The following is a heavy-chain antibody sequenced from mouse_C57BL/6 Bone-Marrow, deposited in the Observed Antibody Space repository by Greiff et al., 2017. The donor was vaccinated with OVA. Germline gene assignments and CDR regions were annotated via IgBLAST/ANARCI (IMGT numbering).Heavy chain of an antibody. CDR3: ARGGDLLWLRLYYFDY. J-gene: IGHJ2*01. D-gene: IGHD2-2*01. CDR1: GYTFTSYG. CDR2: IYPRSGNT. Sequence: VQLQESGAELARPGASVKLSCKASGYTFTSYGISWVKQRTGQGLEWIGEIYPRSGNTYYNEKFKGKATLTADKSSSTAYMELRSLTSEDSAVYFCARGGDLLWLRLYYFDYWGQGTTLTVSS. V-gene: IGHV1-81*01.